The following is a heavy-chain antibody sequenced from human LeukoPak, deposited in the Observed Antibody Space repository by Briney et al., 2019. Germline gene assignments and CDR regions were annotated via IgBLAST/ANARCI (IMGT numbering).Heavy chain of an antibody. CDR2: IFGGGGSP. CDR3: GKTTVGYSSGQKPAWPVDY. Sequence: GGSLRLSCEASGFTFGSHAMYWVRQAPGKGLEWVAGIFGGGGSPHYADTVKGRFTISRDNSRNTVYLQINSLRAEDTAVYYCGKTTVGYSSGQKPAWPVDYWGQGTLVTVSS. D-gene: IGHD5-18*01. CDR1: GFTFGSHA. V-gene: IGHV3-23*01. J-gene: IGHJ4*02.